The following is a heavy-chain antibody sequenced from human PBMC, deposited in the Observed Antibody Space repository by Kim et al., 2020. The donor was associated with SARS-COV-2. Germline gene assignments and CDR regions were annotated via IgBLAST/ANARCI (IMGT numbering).Heavy chain of an antibody. J-gene: IGHJ4*02. CDR2: IYYSGST. CDR3: ARVSDSSGYHYSH. CDR1: GGSISSGGYY. D-gene: IGHD3-22*01. V-gene: IGHV4-31*03. Sequence: SETLSLTCTVSGGSISSGGYYWSWIRQHPGKGLEWIGYIYYSGSTYYNPSLKSRVTISVDTSKNQFSLKLSSVTAADTAVYYCARVSDSSGYHYSHWGQGTLVTVSS.